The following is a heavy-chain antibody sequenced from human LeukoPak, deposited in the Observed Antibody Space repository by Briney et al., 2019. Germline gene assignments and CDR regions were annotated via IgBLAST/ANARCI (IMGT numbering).Heavy chain of an antibody. D-gene: IGHD3-3*01. V-gene: IGHV4-30-4*01. CDR1: GGSISSGDYY. CDR2: IYYSGST. Sequence: SETLSPTCTVSGGSISSGDYYWSWIRQPPGKGLEWIGYIYYSGSTYYNPSLKSRVTISVDTSKNQFSLKLSSVTAADTAVYYCAREGPSSYYDFWSGYLNWFDPWGQGTLVTVSS. CDR3: AREGPSSYYDFWSGYLNWFDP. J-gene: IGHJ5*02.